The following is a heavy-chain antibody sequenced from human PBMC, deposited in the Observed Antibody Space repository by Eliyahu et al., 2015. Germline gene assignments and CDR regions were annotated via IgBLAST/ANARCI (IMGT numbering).Heavy chain of an antibody. J-gene: IGHJ4*02. CDR1: XFTFSSYS. CDR3: ARDREYTFDY. V-gene: IGHV3-21*01. Sequence: VQLVESGGGLVKPGGXLXLXXAASXFTFSSYSMTWVRQAPGKGLEWVSSISSSSSYIYYADSVKGRFTISRDNAKNSLYLQMNSLRAEDTAVYYCARDREYTFDYWGQGTLVTVSS. D-gene: IGHD3-10*01. CDR2: ISSSSSYI.